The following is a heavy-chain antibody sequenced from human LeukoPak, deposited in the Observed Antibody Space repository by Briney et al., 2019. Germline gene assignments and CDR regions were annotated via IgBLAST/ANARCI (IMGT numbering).Heavy chain of an antibody. CDR2: ITGSGVST. Sequence: WGSLRLSSTASGFTFNNYAMTWVRQGPGKGLEWVSAITGSGVSTNYADSVKGRFTISRDNSKNTIYLQMNSLRAEDTAKYYCVKRSSISSGYFDFWGRGTLVTVSS. CDR1: GFTFNNYA. V-gene: IGHV3-23*01. CDR3: VKRSSISSGYFDF. J-gene: IGHJ4*02. D-gene: IGHD3-22*01.